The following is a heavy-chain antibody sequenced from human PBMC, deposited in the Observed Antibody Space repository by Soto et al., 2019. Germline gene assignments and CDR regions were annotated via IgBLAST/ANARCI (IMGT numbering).Heavy chain of an antibody. Sequence: GASVKDSGTASRSGCTRNDIHWVRQAPGHGLQWLGWMNTNLNATDSPNAFRGRVFMTWNTSISTAYLEVRELKYDDTAIYYCAREVVEGRSVWLDPWGQGALVTVSA. CDR1: RSGCTRND. J-gene: IGHJ5*02. D-gene: IGHD2-15*01. V-gene: IGHV1-8*01. CDR3: AREVVEGRSVWLDP. CDR2: MNTNLNAT.